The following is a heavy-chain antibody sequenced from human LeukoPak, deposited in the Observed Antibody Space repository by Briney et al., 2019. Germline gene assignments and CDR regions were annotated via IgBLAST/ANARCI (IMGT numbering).Heavy chain of an antibody. J-gene: IGHJ4*02. CDR3: ARDYYGDHHFDY. V-gene: IGHV3-7*01. CDR2: IKQDGSEK. D-gene: IGHD4-17*01. CDR1: GFTFSLYW. Sequence: GGSLRLSCAASGFTFSLYWMNWVRRAPGKGLEWVANIKQDGSEKNYVDSVKGRFTISRGSAKNSLWLQMNSLRDEDTAVYYCARDYYGDHHFDYWGQGTLVTVSS.